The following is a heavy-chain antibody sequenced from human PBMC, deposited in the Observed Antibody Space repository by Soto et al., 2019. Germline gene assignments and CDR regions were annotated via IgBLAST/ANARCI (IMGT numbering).Heavy chain of an antibody. J-gene: IGHJ6*02. CDR3: ARGDCITTDCYYFYAMDV. D-gene: IGHD3-10*01. V-gene: IGHV3-30*03. CDR1: GFTFSRYG. CDR2: ISYDGNHK. Sequence: LRLSCAASGFTFSRYGMHWVRQAPGQGLEWVAVISYDGNHKYYAHSVNGRFAISRDSSKNTLYLQMNSLRPEDTAVYYCARGDCITTDCYYFYAMDVWGQGTTVTVSS.